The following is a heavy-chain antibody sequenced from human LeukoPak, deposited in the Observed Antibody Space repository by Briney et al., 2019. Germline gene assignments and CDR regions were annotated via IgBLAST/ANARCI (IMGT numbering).Heavy chain of an antibody. CDR3: ARALPLSYYYDSSGYYYFDY. Sequence: SQTLSLTCAISGDSVSSNSAAWNWIRQSPSRGLEWLGRTYYRSKWYNDYAVSVKSRITINPDTSKNQFSRQLNSVTPEDTAVYYCARALPLSYYYDSSGYYYFDYWGQGTLVTVSS. CDR1: GDSVSSNSAA. V-gene: IGHV6-1*01. D-gene: IGHD3-22*01. CDR2: TYYRSKWYN. J-gene: IGHJ4*02.